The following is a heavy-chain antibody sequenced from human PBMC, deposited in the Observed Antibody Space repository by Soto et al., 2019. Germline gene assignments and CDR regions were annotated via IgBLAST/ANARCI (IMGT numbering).Heavy chain of an antibody. Sequence: ASVKVSCKASGYTFTSYGISWVRQAPGQGLEWMGWISAYNGNTNYAQKLQGRVTMTTDTSTSTAYMELRSLRSDDTAVYYCAKDRPTWAVAEQYFQHWGQGTLVTVSS. V-gene: IGHV1-18*01. CDR3: AKDRPTWAVAEQYFQH. CDR2: ISAYNGNT. D-gene: IGHD6-19*01. CDR1: GYTFTSYG. J-gene: IGHJ1*01.